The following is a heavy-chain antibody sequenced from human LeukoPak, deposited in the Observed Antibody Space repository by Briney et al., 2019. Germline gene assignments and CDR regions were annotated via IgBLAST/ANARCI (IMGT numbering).Heavy chain of an antibody. J-gene: IGHJ3*02. CDR3: ARHAYPWNEYYGSSGEVPGAFDI. Sequence: SETLSLTCTVSGGSSSFYDWSWIRQPAGKGLEGSGGIYLSGRTKYNPSLQVRVTISVDTTKNQLSLKLSSVTAADTAVYHCARHAYPWNEYYGSSGEVPGAFDIWGEGTMVTVSS. V-gene: IGHV4-59*08. CDR1: GGSSSFYD. CDR2: IYLSGRT. D-gene: IGHD1-1*01.